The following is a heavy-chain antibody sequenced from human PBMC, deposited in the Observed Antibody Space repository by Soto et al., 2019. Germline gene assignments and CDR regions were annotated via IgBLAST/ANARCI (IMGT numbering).Heavy chain of an antibody. CDR3: ARDFDTSGAFGY. D-gene: IGHD6-19*01. CDR1: GYTFTSDY. V-gene: IGHV1-46*01. J-gene: IGHJ4*02. Sequence: QVQLVQSGAEVKNPGASVKVSCKASGYTFTSDYMHWVRQAPGQGLEWMGIINPSGGNTRYAQKFQGRVTMTRDTSTSTVYMELSSLRSEDTAVYYCARDFDTSGAFGYWGQGSLVIVSS. CDR2: INPSGGNT.